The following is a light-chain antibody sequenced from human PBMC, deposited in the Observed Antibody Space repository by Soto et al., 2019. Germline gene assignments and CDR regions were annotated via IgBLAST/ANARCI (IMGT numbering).Light chain of an antibody. J-gene: IGKJ4*01. CDR2: GAS. Sequence: EIVLTQSPGTLSLSPGERASLSCRASQSVSSEKLAWYQQKPGQAPRLLIFGASGRATGIPERFSGSGSGTDFSLTISRLEPEDSAVYYCQQYGSSRLTFGGGTKVDIK. CDR3: QQYGSSRLT. CDR1: QSVSSEK. V-gene: IGKV3-20*01.